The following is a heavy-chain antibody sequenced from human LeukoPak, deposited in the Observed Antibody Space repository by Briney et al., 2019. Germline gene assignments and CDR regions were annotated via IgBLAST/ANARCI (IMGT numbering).Heavy chain of an antibody. D-gene: IGHD2-15*01. J-gene: IGHJ6*02. Sequence: GGSLRLSCAVSGITLSNYGMHWVRQAPGKGLEWVAVISYDESDKYYADSVKGRFTISRDNSKNTLYLQMNSLRPEDTAVYYCAKGVVAATNAAYYGMDVWGQGTTVTVSS. CDR1: GITLSNYG. CDR2: ISYDESDK. V-gene: IGHV3-30*18. CDR3: AKGVVAATNAAYYGMDV.